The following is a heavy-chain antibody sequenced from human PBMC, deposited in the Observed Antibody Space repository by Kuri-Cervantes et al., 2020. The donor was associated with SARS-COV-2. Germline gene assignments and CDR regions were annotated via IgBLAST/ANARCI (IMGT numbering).Heavy chain of an antibody. CDR3: ARDREGYSSSWYGIDY. J-gene: IGHJ4*02. D-gene: IGHD6-13*01. V-gene: IGHV4-39*07. Sequence: SETLSLTCTVSGGSISSSSYYWGWIRQPPGKGLEWIGSIYYSGSTYYNPSLKSRVTISVDTSKNQFSLKLSSVTAADTAVYYCARDREGYSSSWYGIDYWGQGTLVTVSS. CDR1: GGSISSSSYY. CDR2: IYYSGST.